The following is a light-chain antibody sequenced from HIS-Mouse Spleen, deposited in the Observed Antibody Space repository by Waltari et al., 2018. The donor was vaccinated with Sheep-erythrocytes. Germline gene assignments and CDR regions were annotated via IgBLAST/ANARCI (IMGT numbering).Light chain of an antibody. CDR3: CSYAGSYTWV. J-gene: IGLJ3*02. Sequence: QSALTQPRSVSGSPGQSVTISSTGTSSDVGGYNYVSWYQQHPGKAPKLMIDDVSKRPSGVPDRFSGSKSGNTASLTISGLQAEDEADYYCCSYAGSYTWVFGGGTKLTVL. V-gene: IGLV2-11*01. CDR1: SSDVGGYNY. CDR2: DVS.